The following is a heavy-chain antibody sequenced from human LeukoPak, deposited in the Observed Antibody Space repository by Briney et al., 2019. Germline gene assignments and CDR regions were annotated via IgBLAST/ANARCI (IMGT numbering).Heavy chain of an antibody. J-gene: IGHJ6*04. CDR1: GGSVSSGSYY. V-gene: IGHV4-61*01. Sequence: SETLSLTCTVSGGSVSSGSYYWSWIRQPPGKGLEWIGYIYYSGSTNYNPSLKSRVTISVDTSKNQFPLKLSSVTAADTAVYYCASDPGGRYGYYYGMDVWGKGTTVTVSS. CDR2: IYYSGST. D-gene: IGHD3-16*01. CDR3: ASDPGGRYGYYYGMDV.